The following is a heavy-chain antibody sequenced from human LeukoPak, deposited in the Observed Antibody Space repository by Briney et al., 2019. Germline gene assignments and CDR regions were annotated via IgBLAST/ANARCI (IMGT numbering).Heavy chain of an antibody. CDR2: IYGGDSA. D-gene: IGHD1-26*01. V-gene: IGHV3-53*01. CDR3: ARVIGATYFDY. Sequence: PGGSLRLSCAASGFSVSSNYMSWVRQAPGKGLEWVSLIYGGDSAYYADSVKGRFTISRDNSKNTLYLQMNSLRAEDTALYYCARVIGATYFDYWGQGTLVTVSS. J-gene: IGHJ4*02. CDR1: GFSVSSNY.